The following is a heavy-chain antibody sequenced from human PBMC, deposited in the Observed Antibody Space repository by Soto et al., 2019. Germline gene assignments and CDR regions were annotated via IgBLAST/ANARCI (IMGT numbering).Heavy chain of an antibody. V-gene: IGHV4-61*08. CDR3: ARDLIVAGNSSPHYNWFDP. Sequence: KPSETLSLTCTVSGGSVFSSGHYWSWIRQPPGKGLEWIGYIYYSGSTNYNPSLKSRVTISIDTSKNQFSLKLSSVTAADTAVYYCARDLIVAGNSSPHYNWFDPWGQGSLVTVSS. J-gene: IGHJ5*02. CDR2: IYYSGST. CDR1: GGSVFSSGHY. D-gene: IGHD5-12*01.